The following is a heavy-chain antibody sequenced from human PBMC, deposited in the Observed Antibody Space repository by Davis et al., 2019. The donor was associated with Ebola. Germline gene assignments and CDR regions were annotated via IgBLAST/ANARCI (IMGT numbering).Heavy chain of an antibody. CDR3: ARFQYDYIWGSYRYHFDY. CDR1: GFTFSSYW. V-gene: IGHV3-7*01. D-gene: IGHD3-16*02. J-gene: IGHJ4*02. CDR2: IKQDGSEK. Sequence: PGGSLRLSCAASGFTFSSYWMSWVRQAPGKGLEWVANIKQDGSEKYYVDSVKGRFTISRDNAKNSLYLQMNSLRDEDTAVYYCARFQYDYIWGSYRYHFDYWGQGTLVTVSS.